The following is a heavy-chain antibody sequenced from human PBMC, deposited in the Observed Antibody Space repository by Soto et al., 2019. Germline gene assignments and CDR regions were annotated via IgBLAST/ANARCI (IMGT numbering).Heavy chain of an antibody. V-gene: IGHV4-31*03. CDR2: IYYSGST. CDR3: AREAMNYYDSSGSYSNFDY. CDR1: GGSISSGGYY. J-gene: IGHJ4*02. D-gene: IGHD3-22*01. Sequence: SETLSLTCTVSGGSISSGGYYWSWIRQHPGKGLGWIGYIYYSGSTSSNPSLKSRVTISVDTSKNSLYLQMNSLRAEDTAVYYCAREAMNYYDSSGSYSNFDYWGQGTLVTVSS.